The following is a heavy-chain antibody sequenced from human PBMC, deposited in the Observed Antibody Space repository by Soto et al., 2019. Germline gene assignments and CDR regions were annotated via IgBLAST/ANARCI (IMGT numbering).Heavy chain of an antibody. D-gene: IGHD4-17*01. CDR3: TRGYGGNLYGMDV. V-gene: IGHV3-49*04. CDR2: IRSKAYGGTT. Sequence: QPGGSLRLSCTASGFTFGDYAMSWVRQAPGKGLEWVGFIRSKAYGGTTEYAASVKGRFTISRDDSKSIAYLQMNSLKTEDTAVYYCTRGYGGNLYGMDVWGQGTTVTVYS. J-gene: IGHJ6*02. CDR1: GFTFGDYA.